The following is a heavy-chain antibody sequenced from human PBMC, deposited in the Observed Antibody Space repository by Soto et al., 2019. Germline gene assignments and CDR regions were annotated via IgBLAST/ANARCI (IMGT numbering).Heavy chain of an antibody. CDR1: GFTFSSYS. Sequence: GGSLRLSCAASGFTFSSYSMNWVRQAPGKGLEWVSSISSSSSYIYYADSVKGRFTISRDNAKNSLYLQMNSLRAEDTAVYYCARDRAYGEIPHAFDIWGQGTMVTVSS. J-gene: IGHJ3*02. CDR3: ARDRAYGEIPHAFDI. CDR2: ISSSSSYI. V-gene: IGHV3-21*01. D-gene: IGHD4-17*01.